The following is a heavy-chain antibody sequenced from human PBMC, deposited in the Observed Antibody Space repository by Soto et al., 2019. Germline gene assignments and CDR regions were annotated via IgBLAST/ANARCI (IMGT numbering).Heavy chain of an antibody. CDR3: TTMTTVTTFDYYGMDV. J-gene: IGHJ6*02. Sequence: GGSLRLSCAASGFTFSNAWMSWVRQAPGKGLEWVGRIKSKTDGGTTDYAAPVKGRFTISRDDSKNTLYLQMNSLETEDTAVYYCTTMTTVTTFDYYGMDVWGQGTTVTVSS. V-gene: IGHV3-15*01. D-gene: IGHD4-17*01. CDR1: GFTFSNAW. CDR2: IKSKTDGGTT.